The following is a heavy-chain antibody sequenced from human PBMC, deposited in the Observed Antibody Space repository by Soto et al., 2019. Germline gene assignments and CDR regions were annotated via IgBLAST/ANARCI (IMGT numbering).Heavy chain of an antibody. D-gene: IGHD3-10*01. CDR1: GFTFSSYS. CDR3: AKDLPGELLPPCFDS. J-gene: IGHJ5*01. Sequence: PGGSLILSCVASGFTFSSYSMTWVRQAPGKGLEWVSSMGGSGRGTYYTDSVKGRFTISRDNSKSTLYLQMTSLRAEDTALYYYAKDLPGELLPPCFDSWGSGTLVTVSS. CDR2: MGGSGRGT. V-gene: IGHV3-23*01.